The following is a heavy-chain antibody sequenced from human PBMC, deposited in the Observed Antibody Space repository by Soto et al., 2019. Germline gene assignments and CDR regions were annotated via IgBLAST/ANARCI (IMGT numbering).Heavy chain of an antibody. D-gene: IGHD4-4*01. CDR1: GFSFSNYA. Sequence: GGSLRLSCATSGFSFSNYAMSWVRQAPGKGLEWVAAITSVGYTYYVDSLKGRFTISRDNSKNTLYLQMNSLRAEDTAVYYCAKDLIDYSNSYFDYWGQGTLVTVSS. CDR2: ITSVGYT. J-gene: IGHJ4*02. V-gene: IGHV3-23*01. CDR3: AKDLIDYSNSYFDY.